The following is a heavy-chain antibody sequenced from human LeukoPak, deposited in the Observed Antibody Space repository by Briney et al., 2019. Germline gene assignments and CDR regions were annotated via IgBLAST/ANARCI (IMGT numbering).Heavy chain of an antibody. CDR3: VLKYRGSRKKPSKYFDY. J-gene: IGHJ4*02. CDR1: GYTFTSYG. CDR2: ISAYNGNT. Sequence: ASVKLSCNASGYTFTSYGISWVRQSPGQGLEWMVWISAYNGNTNDAQKLQGRVTRTTDTSTSTAYMELRSLRSDDTAVYYAVLKYRGSRKKPSKYFDYLGQGTLVPVFS. V-gene: IGHV1-18*01. D-gene: IGHD3-10*01.